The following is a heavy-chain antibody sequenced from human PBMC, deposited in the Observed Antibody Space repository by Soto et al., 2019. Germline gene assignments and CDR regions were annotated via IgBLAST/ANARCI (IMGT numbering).Heavy chain of an antibody. CDR3: GKNRGGASYTNWSFAS. J-gene: IGHJ2*01. CDR1: GFTFICCA. Sequence: EVQLLDSGGGLVQPGGSLRLSCAASGFTFICCAMSWVRQAPGKGLEWVSTIHGDGDYMQYTDSVKGRFTISKDNSRNTLYLKMDSLRGDNTAVYYCGKNRGGASYTNWSFASWGRGTLVTVSS. V-gene: IGHV3-23*01. D-gene: IGHD1-26*01. CDR2: IHGDGDYM.